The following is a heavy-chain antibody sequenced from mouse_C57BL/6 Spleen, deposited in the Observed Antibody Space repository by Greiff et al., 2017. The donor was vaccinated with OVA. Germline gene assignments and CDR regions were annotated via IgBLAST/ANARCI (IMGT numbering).Heavy chain of an antibody. Sequence: VQRVESGAELVRPGASVTLSCKASGYTFTDYEMHWVKQTPVHGLEWIGAIDPETGGTAYNQKFKGKAILTADKSSSTAYMELRSLTSEDSAVYYCTREGLVNYWGQGTTLTVSS. J-gene: IGHJ2*01. D-gene: IGHD6-2*01. CDR2: IDPETGGT. V-gene: IGHV1-15*01. CDR3: TREGLVNY. CDR1: GYTFTDYE.